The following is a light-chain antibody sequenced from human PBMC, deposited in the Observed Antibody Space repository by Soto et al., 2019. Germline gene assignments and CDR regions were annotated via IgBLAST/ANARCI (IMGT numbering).Light chain of an antibody. J-gene: IGKJ1*01. CDR1: QSISSNY. V-gene: IGKV3-20*01. CDR3: HQYGSAPAWT. CDR2: GAS. Sequence: EIVLTQSPGTLSLFPGERATLSCRASQSISSNYLAWYQHKPGQAPGLLIHGASNRATGIPDRFSGAGSGTDFTLTISRLEPEDFAVYYCHQYGSAPAWTFGQGTKVEIK.